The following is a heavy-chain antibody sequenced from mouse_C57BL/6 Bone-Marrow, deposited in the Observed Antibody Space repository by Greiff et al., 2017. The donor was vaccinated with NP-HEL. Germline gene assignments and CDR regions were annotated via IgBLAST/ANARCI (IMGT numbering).Heavy chain of an antibody. CDR2: ISDGGSYT. V-gene: IGHV5-4*01. Sequence: EVQGVESGGGLVKPGGSLKLSCAASGFTFSSYAMSWVRQTPEKRLEWVATISDGGSYTYYPDNVKGRFTISRDNAKNNLYLQMSHLKSEDTAMYYCAREDGKTLYYFDYWGQGTTLTVSS. J-gene: IGHJ2*01. CDR3: AREDGKTLYYFDY. CDR1: GFTFSSYA.